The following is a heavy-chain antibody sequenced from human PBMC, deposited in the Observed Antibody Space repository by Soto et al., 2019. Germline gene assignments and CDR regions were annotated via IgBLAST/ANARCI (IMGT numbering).Heavy chain of an antibody. Sequence: GESLKISCKGSGYSFTSYWMGWVRQMPGKGLEWMGIIYPGDSDTRYSPSFQGQVTISADKSISTAYLQWSSLKASDTAMYYCARAGNIVATINAFDIWGQGTMVTVSS. J-gene: IGHJ3*02. D-gene: IGHD5-12*01. CDR2: IYPGDSDT. V-gene: IGHV5-51*01. CDR1: GYSFTSYW. CDR3: ARAGNIVATINAFDI.